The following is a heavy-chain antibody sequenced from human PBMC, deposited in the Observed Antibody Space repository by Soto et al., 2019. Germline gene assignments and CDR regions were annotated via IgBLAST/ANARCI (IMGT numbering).Heavy chain of an antibody. CDR2: ISYDGSNK. J-gene: IGHJ6*02. CDR1: GFTFSSYG. CDR3: GKDWRERLWLVPALYYDYYGMDV. V-gene: IGHV3-30*18. D-gene: IGHD6-19*01. Sequence: QVQLVESGGGVVQPGRSLRLSCAASGFTFSSYGMHWVRQAPGKGLEWVAVISYDGSNKSYADSVKGRFTISRDNSKNKLYLQRNSLKAEDTAVYYCGKDWRERLWLVPALYYDYYGMDVCGQGTTVTVSS.